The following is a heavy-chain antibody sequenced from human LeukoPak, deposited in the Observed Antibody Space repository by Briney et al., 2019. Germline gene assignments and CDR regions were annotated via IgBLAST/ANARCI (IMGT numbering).Heavy chain of an antibody. Sequence: GGSLRLSCAASGFTFSSYEMNWVRQAPGKGLEWVSYISSSGSTIYYADSVKGRFTISRDNAKNSLYLQMNSLRAEDTAVYYCARDRYPENYYYYMDVWGKGTTVTVSS. J-gene: IGHJ6*03. D-gene: IGHD1-14*01. CDR1: GFTFSSYE. V-gene: IGHV3-48*03. CDR2: ISSSGSTI. CDR3: ARDRYPENYYYYMDV.